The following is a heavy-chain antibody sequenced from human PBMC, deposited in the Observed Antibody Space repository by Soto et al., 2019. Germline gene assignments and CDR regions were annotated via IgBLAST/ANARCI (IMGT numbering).Heavy chain of an antibody. J-gene: IGHJ4*02. CDR3: TTGRRY. CDR2: IKSETHGGTT. D-gene: IGHD1-26*01. V-gene: IGHV3-15*05. Sequence: EVQLVESGGGLVKPGESLRLSCAASGFTLSNGWMSWVRRAPGKGLEWVGHIKSETHGGTTDYAAPVEGRFTISRDDSKNIMYLQMTSLKTDDTGVYFCTTGRRYWGLGTLVTVSS. CDR1: GFTLSNGW.